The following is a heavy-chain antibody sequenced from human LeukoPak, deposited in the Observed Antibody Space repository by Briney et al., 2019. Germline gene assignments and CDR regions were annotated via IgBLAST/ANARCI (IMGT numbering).Heavy chain of an antibody. Sequence: GGSLRLSCAASGFTFSSNGMNWVRQAPGKGLEWVSAISGSGGSTYYADSVKGRFTISRDNSKNTLYLQMNSLRAEDTAVYYCAKDPHYGSGSYYIRGSFFDYWGQGTLVTVSS. J-gene: IGHJ4*02. CDR1: GFTFSSNG. D-gene: IGHD3-10*01. V-gene: IGHV3-23*01. CDR2: ISGSGGST. CDR3: AKDPHYGSGSYYIRGSFFDY.